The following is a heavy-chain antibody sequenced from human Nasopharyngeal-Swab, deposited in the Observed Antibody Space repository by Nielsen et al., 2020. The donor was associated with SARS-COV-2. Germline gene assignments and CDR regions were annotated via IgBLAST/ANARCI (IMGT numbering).Heavy chain of an antibody. Sequence: ASVKVSCKASGYTFTGYYLHWVRQAPGQGLEWMGRINPNSGGTNYAQKFQGRVTMTRDTSIRTVYMELSRLRFDDTAVYYCPRGGDFWSGWELDYFYYYGMDVWGQGTTVTVSS. D-gene: IGHD3-3*01. CDR1: GYTFTGYY. J-gene: IGHJ6*02. V-gene: IGHV1-2*06. CDR3: PRGGDFWSGWELDYFYYYGMDV. CDR2: INPNSGGT.